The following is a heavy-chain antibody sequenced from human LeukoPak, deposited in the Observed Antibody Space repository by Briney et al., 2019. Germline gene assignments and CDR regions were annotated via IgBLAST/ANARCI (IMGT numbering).Heavy chain of an antibody. CDR1: GDSISSYY. Sequence: PSETLSLTCSVSGDSISSYYWSWIRQPPGKGLEWIAFIFYTGYTTYNPSLRSRVTISMDTSKNLLSLRLTSVAAADTAMYYCARHFIETGSTYSYWFDPWGQGTQVTVSS. D-gene: IGHD2-15*01. J-gene: IGHJ5*02. CDR2: IFYTGYT. CDR3: ARHFIETGSTYSYWFDP. V-gene: IGHV4-59*08.